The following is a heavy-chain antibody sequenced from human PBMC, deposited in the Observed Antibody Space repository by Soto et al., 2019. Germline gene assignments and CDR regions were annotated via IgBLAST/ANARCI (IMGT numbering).Heavy chain of an antibody. CDR1: GFTFSRYW. CDR3: ARIGSSYGDNFDY. Sequence: EVQLVESGGGLVQPGGSLRLSCAASGFTFSRYWMSWVRQAPEKGLEWVANIKQDGSEKYYVDSVKGRFTISRDNAKNSLYLQMNSLRAEDTAVYYCARIGSSYGDNFDYWGQGTLVTVSA. J-gene: IGHJ4*02. D-gene: IGHD4-17*01. V-gene: IGHV3-7*01. CDR2: IKQDGSEK.